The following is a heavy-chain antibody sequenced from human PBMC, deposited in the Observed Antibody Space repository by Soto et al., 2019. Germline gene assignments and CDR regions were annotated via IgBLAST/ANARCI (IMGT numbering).Heavy chain of an antibody. J-gene: IGHJ6*02. CDR1: GYTFTSYD. CDR3: TGSGRDYYYYYGMDV. CDR2: MNPNSGNT. D-gene: IGHD3-10*01. V-gene: IGHV1-8*01. Sequence: QVQLVQSGAEVKKPGASVKVSCKASGYTFTSYDINWVRQATGQGLEWMGWMNPNSGNTGYAQKFQGRVTMTRNTSXXTAYMELSSLRSEDTAVYYGTGSGRDYYYYYGMDVWGQGTTVTVSS.